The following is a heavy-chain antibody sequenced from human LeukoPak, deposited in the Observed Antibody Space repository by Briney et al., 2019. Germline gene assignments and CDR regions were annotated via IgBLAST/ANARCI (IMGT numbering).Heavy chain of an antibody. CDR1: GFTVSSNY. CDR2: IYSGGST. J-gene: IGHJ6*03. CDR3: ARVSDSSSYYYYMDA. V-gene: IGHV3-66*02. Sequence: GGSLRLSCAASGFTVSSNYMSWVRQAPGKGLEWVSVIYSGGSTYYADSVKGRFTISRDNSKNTLYLQMNSLRAEDAAVYYCARVSDSSSYYYYMDAWGKGATVTVSS. D-gene: IGHD6-13*01.